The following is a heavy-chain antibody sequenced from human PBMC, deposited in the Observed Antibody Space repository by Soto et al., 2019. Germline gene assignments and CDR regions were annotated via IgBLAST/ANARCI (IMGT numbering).Heavy chain of an antibody. J-gene: IGHJ4*02. Sequence: QVQLVQSGAEVKKPGASVKVSCTASGYTFTGYYMHWVRQAPGQGLEWMGWINANSGGTNYAQKFQGRVTMTRDTSISTDYMELSRLRSDDPAVYYCAREAMTTNFDYWGQGTLVTVSS. CDR3: AREAMTTNFDY. D-gene: IGHD4-17*01. V-gene: IGHV1-2*02. CDR1: GYTFTGYY. CDR2: INANSGGT.